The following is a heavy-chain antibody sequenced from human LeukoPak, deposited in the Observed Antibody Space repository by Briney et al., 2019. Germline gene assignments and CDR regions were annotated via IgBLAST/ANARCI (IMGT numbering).Heavy chain of an antibody. J-gene: IGHJ4*02. CDR1: GFTFKTYA. D-gene: IGHD6-19*01. Sequence: PGGSLRLSCVASGFTFKTYAMSWVRQAPGKGLEWVSAISGSGGSTYYADSVKGRFTISRDNSKNTLYLQMNSLRAEDTAVYYCAKETSGWYLNDLDYWGQGTLVTVSS. CDR3: AKETSGWYLNDLDY. V-gene: IGHV3-23*01. CDR2: ISGSGGST.